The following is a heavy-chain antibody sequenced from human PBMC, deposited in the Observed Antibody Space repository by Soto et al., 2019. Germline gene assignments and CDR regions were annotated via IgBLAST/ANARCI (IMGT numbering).Heavy chain of an antibody. CDR2: IYYSGST. CDR1: GGSISSRDYY. V-gene: IGHV4-30-4*01. CDR3: ARDNIEGYYYYGMDV. Sequence: PSETLSLTCTVSGGSISSRDYYWSWIRQPPGKGLDWIGYIYYSGSTYYNPSLQSRVTISVDTSKNQFSLKLSSVTAADTAVYYCARDNIEGYYYYGMDVWGQGTTVTVSS. D-gene: IGHD3-16*02. J-gene: IGHJ6*02.